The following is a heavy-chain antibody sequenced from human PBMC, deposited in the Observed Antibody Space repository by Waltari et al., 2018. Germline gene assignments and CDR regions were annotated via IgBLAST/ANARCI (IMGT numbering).Heavy chain of an antibody. Sequence: EVQLVESGGGLVQPGGSLRLSCVTSGFTFKNYEMNWVRQAPGKGLEWVSYMCTGGSTIHRADFVKGRFTISRDNAENSLYLEMNSLRAEDTAVYYCASSNDTTGYYLDYWGQGTLVTVFS. J-gene: IGHJ4*02. V-gene: IGHV3-48*03. CDR1: GFTFKNYE. CDR3: ASSNDTTGYYLDY. CDR2: MCTGGSTI. D-gene: IGHD3-9*01.